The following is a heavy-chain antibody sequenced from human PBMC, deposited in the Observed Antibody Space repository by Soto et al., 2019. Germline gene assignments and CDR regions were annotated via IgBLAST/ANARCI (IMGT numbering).Heavy chain of an antibody. V-gene: IGHV1-8*01. CDR2: MNPNSGNT. CDR3: ARGGVVVAATPLDY. Sequence: VKVSCKASGYTFTSYDINWVRQATGQGLEWMGWMNPNSGNTGYAQKFQGRVTMTRNTSISTAYMELSSLRSEDTAVYYCARGGVVVAATPLDYWGQGTLVTVS. D-gene: IGHD2-15*01. J-gene: IGHJ4*02. CDR1: GYTFTSYD.